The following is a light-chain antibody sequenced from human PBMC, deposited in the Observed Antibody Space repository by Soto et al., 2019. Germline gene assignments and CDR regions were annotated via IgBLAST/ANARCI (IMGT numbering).Light chain of an antibody. V-gene: IGLV1-36*01. CDR1: SSNIGNNA. CDR2: YDD. J-gene: IGLJ1*01. CDR3: AAWDDSLNGQV. Sequence: QSVLTQPPSVSEAPRQRVTISCSGSSSNIGNNAVNWYQQLPGKAPKLLIYYDDLLPSGVSDRFSGSKSGTSASLAISGLQSEDEADYYCAAWDDSLNGQVVGNGTKLTVL.